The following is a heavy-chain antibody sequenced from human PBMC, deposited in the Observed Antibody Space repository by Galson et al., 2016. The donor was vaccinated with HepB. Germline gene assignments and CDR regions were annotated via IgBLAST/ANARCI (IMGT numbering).Heavy chain of an antibody. D-gene: IGHD3-9*01. CDR3: AKDASLYVPMTGSFDS. CDR2: ISGTSLST. V-gene: IGHV3-23*01. CDR1: GFTFSSYS. Sequence: SLRLSCAASGFTFSSYSMSWIRQAPGKGLQWVSTISGTSLSTYYADSVKGRFTISRDNSQSTLHLHMKSLRAEDTAMYYCAKDASLYVPMTGSFDSWGQGTPVTVSS. J-gene: IGHJ4*02.